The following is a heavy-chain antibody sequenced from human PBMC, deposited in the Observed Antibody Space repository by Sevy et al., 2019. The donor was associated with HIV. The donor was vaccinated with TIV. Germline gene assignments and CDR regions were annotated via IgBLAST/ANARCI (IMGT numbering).Heavy chain of an antibody. Sequence: SETLSLTCTVSGGSISSLNYYWSWIRQHPGKGLEWIGYISYSGRTSYNPSLKCRLTISLDTSKNQFSLRLRSVTAADTALFYCARANAYLTSDAFVLWGQGTMVTVSS. CDR1: GGSISSLNYY. CDR3: ARANAYLTSDAFVL. J-gene: IGHJ3*01. CDR2: ISYSGRT. D-gene: IGHD1-26*01. V-gene: IGHV4-31*03.